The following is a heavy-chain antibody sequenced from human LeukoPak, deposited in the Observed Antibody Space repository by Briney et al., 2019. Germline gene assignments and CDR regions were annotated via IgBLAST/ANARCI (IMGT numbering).Heavy chain of an antibody. J-gene: IGHJ4*02. D-gene: IGHD6-19*01. CDR2: IDTSGST. CDR3: ARGQWQIDY. CDR1: GVSINNYY. V-gene: IGHV4-4*07. Sequence: ASETLPLTCTISGVSINNYYWTWIRQPAGRGLEWIGRIDTSGSTNYNPSLKSRVTMSSDTSNNQFSLNLMSVTATDTAVYYCARGQWQIDYWGQGILVTVSP.